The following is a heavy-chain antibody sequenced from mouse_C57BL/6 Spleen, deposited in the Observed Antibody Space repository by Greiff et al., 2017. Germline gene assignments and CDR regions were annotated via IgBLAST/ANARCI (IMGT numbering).Heavy chain of an antibody. V-gene: IGHV1-55*01. Sequence: QVHVKQPGAELVKPGASVKMSCKASGYTFTSYWITWVKQRPGQGLEWIGDIYPGSGSTNYNEKFKSKDTLTVDTSSSTAYMQLSSLTSEDSAVYYCARGYDGYYAAYWGQGTLVTVSA. CDR1: GYTFTSYW. D-gene: IGHD2-3*01. J-gene: IGHJ3*01. CDR2: IYPGSGST. CDR3: ARGYDGYYAAY.